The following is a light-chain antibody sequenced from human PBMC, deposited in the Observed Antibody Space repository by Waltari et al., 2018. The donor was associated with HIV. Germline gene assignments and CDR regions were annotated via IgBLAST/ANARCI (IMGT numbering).Light chain of an antibody. CDR1: SSNIGRNT. J-gene: IGLJ3*02. Sequence: QSVLTQPPSASGTPGQRLTISCSGSSSNIGRNTVNWYQQLPGTAPKLLIYSNNQRPSGVPDRLSGSKSGTSASLAISGLQSEDEANYYCAAWDDSLIGPVFGGGTKLTVL. V-gene: IGLV1-44*01. CDR3: AAWDDSLIGPV. CDR2: SNN.